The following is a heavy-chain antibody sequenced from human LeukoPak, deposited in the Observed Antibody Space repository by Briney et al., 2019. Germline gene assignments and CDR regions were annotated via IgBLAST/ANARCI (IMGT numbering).Heavy chain of an antibody. CDR1: GFTFSDYY. CDR2: VSSGSSTI. Sequence: GGSLRLSCAASGFTFSDYYMSWIRQAPGKALEWVSYVSSGSSTIYYADSVKGRFTVSRDNGKRSLYLHMNSLRAEDTAVYYCATVIAYRGYMDVWGKGTTVTVSS. D-gene: IGHD6-13*01. V-gene: IGHV3-11*04. J-gene: IGHJ6*03. CDR3: ATVIAYRGYMDV.